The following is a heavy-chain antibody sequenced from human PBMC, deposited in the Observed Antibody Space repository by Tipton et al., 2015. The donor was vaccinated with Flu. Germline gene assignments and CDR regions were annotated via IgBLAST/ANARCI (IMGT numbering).Heavy chain of an antibody. D-gene: IGHD3-3*01. CDR3: ATLTIFGVVIIGNYYYYMDV. V-gene: IGHV4-34*01. CDR1: GGSFSGYY. Sequence: TLSLTCAVYGGSFSGYYWSWIRQPPGKGLEWIGEINHSGSTNYNPSLKSRVTISVDTSKNQFSLKLSSVTAADTAVYYCATLTIFGVVIIGNYYYYMDVWGKGTTVTVSS. CDR2: INHSGST. J-gene: IGHJ6*03.